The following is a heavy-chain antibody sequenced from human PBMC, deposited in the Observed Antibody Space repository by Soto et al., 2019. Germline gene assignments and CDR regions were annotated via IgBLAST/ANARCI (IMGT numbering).Heavy chain of an antibody. CDR3: AKCGNQCTGGSCSCPNSSGCNGDC. V-gene: IGHV3-23*01. CDR2: ISGSGGST. Sequence: EVQLLESGGGLVQPGGSLRLSCAASGFTFSNYAMTWVRQAPGKGLEWVSAISGSGGSTFYADSVKGRFTISRDNSKNTLHLQMNTMRIEDTTVYYCAKCGNQCTGGSCSCPNSSGCNGDCWGQGTVVTVSS. D-gene: IGHD2-8*02. J-gene: IGHJ4*02. CDR1: GFTFSNYA.